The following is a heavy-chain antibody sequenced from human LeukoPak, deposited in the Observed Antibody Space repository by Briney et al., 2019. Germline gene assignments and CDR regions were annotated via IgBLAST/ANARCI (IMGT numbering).Heavy chain of an antibody. CDR1: GFTFSHYG. CDR2: IWNDGSNK. Sequence: GRSLRLSCATSGFTFSHYGMHWVRQAPGKGLEWVAVIWNDGSNKYYGESVKGRFIISRDNSQNTLYLQMNSLRVEDTAVYYCAKDAQRGFDYSNSLESWGQGTLVTVSS. V-gene: IGHV3-33*06. D-gene: IGHD4-11*01. J-gene: IGHJ5*01. CDR3: AKDAQRGFDYSNSLES.